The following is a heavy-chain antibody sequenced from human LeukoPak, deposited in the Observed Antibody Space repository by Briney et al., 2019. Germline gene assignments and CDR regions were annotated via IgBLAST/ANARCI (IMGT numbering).Heavy chain of an antibody. CDR3: ARQGYCSGGTCYALFGP. CDR1: GVSISSYY. J-gene: IGHJ5*02. D-gene: IGHD2-15*01. Sequence: SGTLSLSCAVSGVSISSYYWGWIRQPPGKGLEWIGYISDSGSTYYTTSLKTRATMSADTSKNQLSLRLVSVTAADTAVYYCARQGYCSGGTCYALFGPWGQGTLVIVSS. V-gene: IGHV4-59*08. CDR2: ISDSGST.